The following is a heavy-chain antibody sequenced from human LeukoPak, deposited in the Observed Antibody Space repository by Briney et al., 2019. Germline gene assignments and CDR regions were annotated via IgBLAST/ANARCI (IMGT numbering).Heavy chain of an antibody. CDR3: ESGLSRSPISPIAY. D-gene: IGHD2-15*01. CDR2: VSSEGSTT. CDR1: GLNSSGGW. Sequence: GGSLRLSCAASGLNSSGGWVHWVSQAQGEGRVWVSRVSSEGSTTTYADSVKGRFTVSRDNAKNTLYLQMSRLRAEDTAVYFCESGLSRSPISPIAYWGQGTLVTVSS. J-gene: IGHJ4*02. V-gene: IGHV3-74*01.